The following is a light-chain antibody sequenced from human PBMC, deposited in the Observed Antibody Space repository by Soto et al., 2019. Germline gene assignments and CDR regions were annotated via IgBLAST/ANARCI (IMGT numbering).Light chain of an antibody. J-gene: IGKJ2*01. Sequence: IPMTQSPSSLSASVGDRVTVNCRTSENSASYVSWFQQRPGKAPNLLIYSASTLHTGVSSRFSGNGSGTHFTLTVERLQAVDVATYYCQQTFSLPYTFGQGTKVEI. CDR3: QQTFSLPYT. CDR2: SAS. CDR1: ENSASY. V-gene: IGKV1-39*01.